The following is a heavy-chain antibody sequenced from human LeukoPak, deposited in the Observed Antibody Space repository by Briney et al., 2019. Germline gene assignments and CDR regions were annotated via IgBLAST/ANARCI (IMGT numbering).Heavy chain of an antibody. D-gene: IGHD3-9*01. CDR2: IYYSGGT. V-gene: IGHV4-59*08. CDR1: GGSISSYY. CDR3: ARLEGNYDILTGYSYYFDY. J-gene: IGHJ4*02. Sequence: PSETLSLTCTVSGGSISSYYWSWIRQPPGKGLEWIGYIYYSGGTNYNPSLKSRVTISVDTSKNQFSLKLSSVTAADTAVYYCARLEGNYDILTGYSYYFDYWGQGTLVTVSS.